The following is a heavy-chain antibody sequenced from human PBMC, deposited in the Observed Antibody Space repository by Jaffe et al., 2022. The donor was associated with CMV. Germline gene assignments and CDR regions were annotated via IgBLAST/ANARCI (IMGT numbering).Heavy chain of an antibody. Sequence: QVQLQQWGAGLLKPSETLSLTCAVYGGSFSGYYWSWIRQPPGKGLEWIGEINHSGSTNYNPSLKSRVTISVDTSKNQFSLKLSSVTAADTAVYYCARGTNPYHCSGGSCYYFQHWGQGTLVTVSS. CDR2: INHSGST. D-gene: IGHD2-15*01. J-gene: IGHJ1*01. CDR3: ARGTNPYHCSGGSCYYFQH. CDR1: GGSFSGYY. V-gene: IGHV4-34*01.